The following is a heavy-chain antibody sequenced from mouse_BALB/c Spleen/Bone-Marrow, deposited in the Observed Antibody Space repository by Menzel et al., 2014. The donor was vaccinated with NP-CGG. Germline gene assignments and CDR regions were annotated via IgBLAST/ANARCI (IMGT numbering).Heavy chain of an antibody. CDR1: GYTFTSYY. Sequence: VKLMESGPELVKPGASVRISCKASGYTFTSYYIHWVKQRPGQGLEWIGWIYPGNVNTKYNEKFKGKATLTADKSSSTAYMQLSSLTSEGSAVYFCAREANWNFDYWGQGTTLTVSS. V-gene: IGHV1S56*01. D-gene: IGHD4-1*01. J-gene: IGHJ2*01. CDR3: AREANWNFDY. CDR2: IYPGNVNT.